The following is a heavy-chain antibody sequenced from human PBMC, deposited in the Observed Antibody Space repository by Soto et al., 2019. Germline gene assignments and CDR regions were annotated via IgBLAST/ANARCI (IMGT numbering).Heavy chain of an antibody. CDR1: GYSFSTSW. Sequence: VQSLTISCKVSGYSFSTSWMGWVHHLPGKGLEWMGIIYPGDSDSRYGPSFEGHVTFSVDKSISTAYLEWSSLKASDTAIYYCARLSRRVAQESNYCVPWGQGTLVTVSS. J-gene: IGHJ5*02. CDR2: IYPGDSDS. D-gene: IGHD3-10*01. V-gene: IGHV5-51*07. CDR3: ARLSRRVAQESNYCVP.